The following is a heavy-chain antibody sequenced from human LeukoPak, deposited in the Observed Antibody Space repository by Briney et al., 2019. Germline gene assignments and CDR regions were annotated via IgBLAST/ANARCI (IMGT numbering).Heavy chain of an antibody. CDR1: GFTFSGYG. CDR3: ARAPFGSSWYMFGWFDP. Sequence: GGSLRLSCAASGFTFSGYGMHWVHQAPGKGLEWVAFVRYDSSNKYYADSVKGRFTVSRDNSKNTLYLQMNSLRAEDTAVYYCARAPFGSSWYMFGWFDPWGQGTLVTVSS. V-gene: IGHV3-30*02. CDR2: VRYDSSNK. J-gene: IGHJ5*02. D-gene: IGHD6-13*01.